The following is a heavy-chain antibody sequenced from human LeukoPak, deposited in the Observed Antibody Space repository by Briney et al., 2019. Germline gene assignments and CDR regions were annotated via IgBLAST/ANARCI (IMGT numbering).Heavy chain of an antibody. Sequence: SVKVSCKASGGTFSSYAISWVRQAPGQGLEWMGRIIPIFGIANYVQKFQGRVTITADKSTSTAYMELSSLRSEDTAVYYCARDGDSPINSGSYYNWFDPWGQGTLVTVSS. CDR2: IIPIFGIA. CDR1: GGTFSSYA. J-gene: IGHJ5*02. V-gene: IGHV1-69*04. D-gene: IGHD3-10*01. CDR3: ARDGDSPINSGSYYNWFDP.